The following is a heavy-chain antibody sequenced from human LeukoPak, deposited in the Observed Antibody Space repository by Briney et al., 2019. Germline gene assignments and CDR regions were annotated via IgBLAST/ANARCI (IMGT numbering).Heavy chain of an antibody. D-gene: IGHD5-18*01. CDR2: IYYSGST. V-gene: IGHV4-31*11. Sequence: SETLSLTCAVYGGSFSGYYWSWIRQHPGKGLEWIGYIYYSGSTYYNPSLKSRVTISVDTSKNQFSLKLSSVTAADTAVYYCARVGYSYGYLFDYWGQGTLVTVSS. CDR3: ARVGYSYGYLFDY. J-gene: IGHJ4*02. CDR1: GGSFSGYY.